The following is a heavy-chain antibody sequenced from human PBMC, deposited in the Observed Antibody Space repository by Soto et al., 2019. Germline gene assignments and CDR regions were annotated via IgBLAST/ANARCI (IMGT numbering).Heavy chain of an antibody. V-gene: IGHV3-23*01. J-gene: IGHJ4*02. D-gene: IGHD3-10*01. Sequence: EVQLLESGGGLVQPGGSLRLSCAASGFTFSINAMSWVRQAPGKGLEWVSAIRGSAGSTYYADSVKGRFTISRDNSKDMLYLQMTSVRAEDTALYYCAKCLRGVMIDFVYWGQGTLVTVSS. CDR3: AKCLRGVMIDFVY. CDR1: GFTFSINA. CDR2: IRGSAGST.